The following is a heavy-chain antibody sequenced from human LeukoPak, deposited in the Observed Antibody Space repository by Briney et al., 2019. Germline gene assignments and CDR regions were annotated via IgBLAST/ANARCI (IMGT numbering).Heavy chain of an antibody. CDR2: INPNSGGT. J-gene: IGHJ4*02. V-gene: IGHV1-2*02. D-gene: IGHD6-6*01. CDR1: GYTFTGYY. CDR3: AREGIPYSSSPGGFDY. Sequence: ASVKVSCKASGYTFTGYYMHWVRQAPGQGLEWMGWINPNSGGTNYAQKFQGRVTMTRDTSISTAYMELSRLRSDDTAVYYCAREGIPYSSSPGGFDYWGQGTLVTVSS.